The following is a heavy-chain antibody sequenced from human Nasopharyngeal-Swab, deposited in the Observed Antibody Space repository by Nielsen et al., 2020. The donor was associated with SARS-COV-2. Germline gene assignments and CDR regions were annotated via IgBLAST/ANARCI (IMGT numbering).Heavy chain of an antibody. CDR3: AKGGSGSYLDGIDY. J-gene: IGHJ4*02. V-gene: IGHV3-9*01. D-gene: IGHD3-10*01. CDR1: GFTFDDYA. Sequence: GGSLRLSCAASGFTFDDYAMHWVRQAPGKGLEWVSGISWNSGSIGYADSVKGRFTISRDNAKNSLYLQMNSLRAEDTALYYCAKGGSGSYLDGIDYWGQGTLVTVSS. CDR2: ISWNSGSI.